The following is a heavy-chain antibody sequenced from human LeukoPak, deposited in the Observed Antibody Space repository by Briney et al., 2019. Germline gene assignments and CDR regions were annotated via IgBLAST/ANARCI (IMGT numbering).Heavy chain of an antibody. V-gene: IGHV1-2*02. Sequence: GASVKVSCKASGYTFTGYYMHWVRQAPGQGLEWMGWINPNSGGTSYAQKFQGRVAMTRDTSISTAYMELSRLRSDDTAVYYCARDRDGSYVMDYWGQGTLVTVS. J-gene: IGHJ4*02. D-gene: IGHD1-26*01. CDR3: ARDRDGSYVMDY. CDR1: GYTFTGYY. CDR2: INPNSGGT.